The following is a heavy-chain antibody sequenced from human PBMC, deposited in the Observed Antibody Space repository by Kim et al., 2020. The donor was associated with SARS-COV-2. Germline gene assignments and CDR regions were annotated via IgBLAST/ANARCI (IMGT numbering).Heavy chain of an antibody. J-gene: IGHJ4*02. CDR2: INHSGST. Sequence: SETLSLTCAVYGGSFSGYYWSWIRQSPGKGLEWIGEINHSGSTNYNSSLKSRVTISLDTSKNQFSLNLSSVNAADTAVYYCARDTYYYDTDGYYYFDSWGQGILVTVSS. CDR3: ARDTYYYDTDGYYYFDS. CDR1: GGSFSGYY. V-gene: IGHV4-34*01. D-gene: IGHD3-22*01.